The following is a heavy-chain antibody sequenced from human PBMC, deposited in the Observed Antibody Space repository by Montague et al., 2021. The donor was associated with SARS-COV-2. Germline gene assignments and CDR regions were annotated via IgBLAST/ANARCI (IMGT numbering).Heavy chain of an antibody. J-gene: IGHJ5*02. CDR3: ARSGFYDLLTGYSFGSIDP. CDR2: IYYTGST. V-gene: IGHV4-59*01. Sequence: SETLSLTCTVSGGSITSYYWSWIRQPPGKGLEWIRHIYYTGSTNYNPSLKSRGTISVDKSKNQFSLRLSSVTAADTAVYYCARSGFYDLLTGYSFGSIDPWGQGTLVTVSA. D-gene: IGHD3-9*01. CDR1: GGSITSYY.